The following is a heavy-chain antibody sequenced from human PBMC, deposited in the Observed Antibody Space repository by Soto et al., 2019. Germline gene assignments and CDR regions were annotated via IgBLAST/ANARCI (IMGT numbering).Heavy chain of an antibody. Sequence: QVQLVESGGGLVKPGGSLRLSCAASGFTFSDYYMTWVRQAPGKGLEWVSYIVIGSDYTNYADSAKGRFTISRDNAKNSLYLEMNSLRVEDTAVYYCARLRASSWYLGGYLDYWGQGTLVTVSS. CDR1: GFTFSDYY. D-gene: IGHD6-13*01. CDR3: ARLRASSWYLGGYLDY. V-gene: IGHV3-11*06. CDR2: IVIGSDYT. J-gene: IGHJ4*02.